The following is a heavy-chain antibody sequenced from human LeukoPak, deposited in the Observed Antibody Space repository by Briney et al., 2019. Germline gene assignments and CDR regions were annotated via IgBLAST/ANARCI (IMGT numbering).Heavy chain of an antibody. Sequence: ASVKVSCKASGYTFTSYAMHWVRQAPGQRLEWMGWINAGNGNTKYSQKFQGRVTITRDTSASTVNMEQSSLRSEDTAVYYCARGDDDGDSWFDYWGQGTLVTVSS. D-gene: IGHD4-17*01. CDR2: INAGNGNT. CDR3: ARGDDDGDSWFDY. V-gene: IGHV1-3*01. J-gene: IGHJ4*02. CDR1: GYTFTSYA.